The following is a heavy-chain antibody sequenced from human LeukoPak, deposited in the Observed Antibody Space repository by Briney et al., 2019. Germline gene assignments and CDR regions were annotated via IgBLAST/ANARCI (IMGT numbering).Heavy chain of an antibody. CDR3: ARTTVTTVGSLDY. V-gene: IGHV5-51*01. CDR2: IYPGDSDT. J-gene: IGHJ4*02. CDR1: GYSFTSYW. Sequence: GESLQISCKGSGYSFTSYWIGWVRQMPGKGLEWMGIIYPGDSDTRYSPSFQGQVTISADKSISTAYLQWSSLKASDTAMYYCARTTVTTVGSLDYWGQGTLVTVSS. D-gene: IGHD4-17*01.